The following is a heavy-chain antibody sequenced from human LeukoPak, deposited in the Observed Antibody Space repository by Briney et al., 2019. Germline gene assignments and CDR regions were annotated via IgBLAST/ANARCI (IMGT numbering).Heavy chain of an antibody. CDR1: GFTFSSYA. CDR3: AKDPSDCGGDCYYFDY. Sequence: PGGSLRLSCAASGFTFSSYAMSWVRQAPGKGLEWVSAISGSGGSTYYADSVKGRFTISRDNSKNTLYLQMNSLRAEDTAVYYCAKDPSDCGGDCYYFDYWGQGTLVTVSS. V-gene: IGHV3-23*01. J-gene: IGHJ4*02. D-gene: IGHD2-21*02. CDR2: ISGSGGST.